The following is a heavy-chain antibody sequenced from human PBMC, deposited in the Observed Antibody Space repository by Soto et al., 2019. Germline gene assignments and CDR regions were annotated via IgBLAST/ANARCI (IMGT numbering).Heavy chain of an antibody. CDR1: GYNFHTYW. J-gene: IGHJ6*02. CDR2: IYPHDSDT. V-gene: IGHV5-51*03. Sequence: PGESLKISCKGSGYNFHTYWIACCRQMPGKGLEWMGFIYPHDSDTRYSPSFRGQVTISADKSINTAYLQWTSLKASDTAIYFCARPTDYHYGMQVWGQGTTVTVS. D-gene: IGHD4-17*01. CDR3: ARPTDYHYGMQV.